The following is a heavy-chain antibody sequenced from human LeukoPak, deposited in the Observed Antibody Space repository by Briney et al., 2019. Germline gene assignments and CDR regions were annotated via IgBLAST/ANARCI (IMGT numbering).Heavy chain of an antibody. CDR3: ARDPSAIFGVVNTAPAFDI. Sequence: SETLSLTCTVSGGSISSYYWSWIRQPPGKGLEWIGYIYYSGSTNYNPSLKSRVTISVDTSKNQFSLKLSSVTAADTAVYYCARDPSAIFGVVNTAPAFDIWGQGTMVTVSS. CDR1: GGSISSYY. D-gene: IGHD3-3*01. J-gene: IGHJ3*02. V-gene: IGHV4-59*12. CDR2: IYYSGST.